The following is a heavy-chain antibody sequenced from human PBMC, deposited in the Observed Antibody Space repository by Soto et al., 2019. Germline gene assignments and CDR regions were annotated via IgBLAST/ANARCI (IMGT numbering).Heavy chain of an antibody. D-gene: IGHD3-22*01. Sequence: EVQLVESGGGLVQPGGSLKLSCAASGFTFSGSAMHWVRQASGKGLEWVGRIRSKANSYATAYAASVKGRFTISRDDSKNTGYLQMTGLKTEDTAVYYCTRRAPDYYDSSGYYYVADYWGQGTLVTVSS. CDR3: TRRAPDYYDSSGYYYVADY. V-gene: IGHV3-73*01. CDR2: IRSKANSYAT. CDR1: GFTFSGSA. J-gene: IGHJ4*02.